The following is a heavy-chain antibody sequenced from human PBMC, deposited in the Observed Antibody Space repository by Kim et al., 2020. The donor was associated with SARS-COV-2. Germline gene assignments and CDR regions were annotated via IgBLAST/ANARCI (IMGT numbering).Heavy chain of an antibody. J-gene: IGHJ4*02. V-gene: IGHV4-34*01. Sequence: ETLSLTCAVYGGSFSGYYWSWIRQSPGKGLEWIGDINHLASTNYNPSLKSRATISVDTSKNQFSLNLRSATAADTAVYFCARDLGVPGAQRRAFFDYWGQGILVTVSS. D-gene: IGHD2-2*01. CDR2: INHLAST. CDR1: GGSFSGYY. CDR3: ARDLGVPGAQRRAFFDY.